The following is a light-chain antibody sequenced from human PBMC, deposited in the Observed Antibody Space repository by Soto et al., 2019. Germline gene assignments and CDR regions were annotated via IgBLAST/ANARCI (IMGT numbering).Light chain of an antibody. J-gene: IGKJ1*01. CDR3: QQYGSSPWT. CDR1: QSVSRNY. Sequence: EIVLTQSPGTLSLSPGGKATLSCRASQSVSRNYLAWYQQKPGQAPRLLIYGTSSRATGIPDRFTGSGSGTDFTLTISRLEPEDFAVCYCQQYGSSPWTFGQGTKVDI. CDR2: GTS. V-gene: IGKV3-20*01.